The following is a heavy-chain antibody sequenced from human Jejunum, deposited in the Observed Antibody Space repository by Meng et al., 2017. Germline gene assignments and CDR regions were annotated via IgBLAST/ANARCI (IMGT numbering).Heavy chain of an antibody. D-gene: IGHD5-18*01. V-gene: IGHV1-8*01. J-gene: IGHJ4*02. CDR2: VNPNSGQT. CDR1: GYTFTRYD. CDR3: ARRASDDYGYNY. Sequence: QVQLVQSGAEVRKPGASGNVSCKASGYTFTRYDINWVRQATGQGLEWMGWVNPNSGQTGYARKFQGRVTMTRSTSITTAYMELSGLRSEGTAIYYCARRASDDYGYNYWGQGTLVTVSS.